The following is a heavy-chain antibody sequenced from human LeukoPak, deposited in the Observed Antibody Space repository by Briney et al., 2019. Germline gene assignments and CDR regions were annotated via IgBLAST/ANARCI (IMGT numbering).Heavy chain of an antibody. CDR1: GFTFSTFG. D-gene: IGHD3-10*01. CDR3: AKDGGYYYASGSTNLRGFDP. CDR2: IWSDGSDK. Sequence: PGGSLRLSCAASGFTFSTFGMHWVRQAPGKGLAWVAVIWSDGSDKYYADSVKGRFTISRDNSKNTLYLQMNSLRAEDTAVYYCAKDGGYYYASGSTNLRGFDPWGQGTLVTVSS. V-gene: IGHV3-33*06. J-gene: IGHJ5*02.